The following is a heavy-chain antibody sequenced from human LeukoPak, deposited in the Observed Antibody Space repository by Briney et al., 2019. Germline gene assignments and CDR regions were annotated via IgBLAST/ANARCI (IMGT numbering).Heavy chain of an antibody. CDR2: IYTSGST. D-gene: IGHD3-22*01. CDR3: AREPYYYDSSGYC. CDR1: GGSISSGSYY. Sequence: PSETLSLTCTVSGGSISSGSYYWSWIRQPAGKGLEWIGRIYTSGSTNYNPSLKSRVTISVDTSKNQSSLKLSSVTAADTAVYYCAREPYYYDSSGYCWGQGTLVTVSS. V-gene: IGHV4-61*02. J-gene: IGHJ4*02.